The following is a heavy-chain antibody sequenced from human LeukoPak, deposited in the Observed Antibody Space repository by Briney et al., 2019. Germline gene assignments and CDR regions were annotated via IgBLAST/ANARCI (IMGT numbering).Heavy chain of an antibody. D-gene: IGHD5-12*01. Sequence: PGGSLRLSCATSGFTFITYGMHWVRQAPGKGLEWVSGISWNSGSIGYADSVKGRFTISRDNAKNSLYLQMNSLRAEDTALYYCAKDRNSGYDSPFDYWGQGTLVTVSS. CDR2: ISWNSGSI. CDR1: GFTFITYG. V-gene: IGHV3-9*01. J-gene: IGHJ4*02. CDR3: AKDRNSGYDSPFDY.